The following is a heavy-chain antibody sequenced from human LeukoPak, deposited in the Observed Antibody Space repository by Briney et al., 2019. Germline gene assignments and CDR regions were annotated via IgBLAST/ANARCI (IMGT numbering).Heavy chain of an antibody. CDR3: ARDAVPYCSSTSCYRMDV. V-gene: IGHV1-3*01. Sequence: ASVKVSCKASGYTFTSYAMHWVRRAPGQRLEWMGWINAGNGNTKYSQKFQGRVTITRDTSASTAYMELSSLRSEDTAVYYCARDAVPYCSSTSCYRMDVWGKGTTVTVSS. D-gene: IGHD2-2*01. CDR1: GYTFTSYA. CDR2: INAGNGNT. J-gene: IGHJ6*04.